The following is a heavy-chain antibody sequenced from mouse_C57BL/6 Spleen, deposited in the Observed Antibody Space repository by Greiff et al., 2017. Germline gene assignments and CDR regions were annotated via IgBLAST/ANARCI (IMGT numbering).Heavy chain of an antibody. J-gene: IGHJ3*01. Sequence: EVKLVESGGGLVQPGGSLSLSCAASGFTFTDYYMSWVRQPPGKALEWLGFIRNKANGYTTEYSASVKGRFTISRDNSQSILYLQMNALRAEDSATYYCARDYDGAFAYWGQGTLVTVSA. D-gene: IGHD2-4*01. CDR3: ARDYDGAFAY. CDR2: IRNKANGYTT. V-gene: IGHV7-3*01. CDR1: GFTFTDYY.